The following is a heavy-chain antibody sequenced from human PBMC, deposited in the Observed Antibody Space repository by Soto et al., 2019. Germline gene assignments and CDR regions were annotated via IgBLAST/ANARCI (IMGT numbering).Heavy chain of an antibody. V-gene: IGHV5-51*01. CDR2: IYPPDSNA. D-gene: IGHD2-21*02. CDR3: ARLAFCGTDCFFDY. Sequence: PGESLKISCQYSGYTFTNDNIAWVRQMPGKGLEWMGIIYPPDSNAQYSPSFQGQVTFSVDRSIRTAYLQWGSLKASDTAMYFCARLAFCGTDCFFDYWGQGTLVTVSS. J-gene: IGHJ4*02. CDR1: GYTFTNDN.